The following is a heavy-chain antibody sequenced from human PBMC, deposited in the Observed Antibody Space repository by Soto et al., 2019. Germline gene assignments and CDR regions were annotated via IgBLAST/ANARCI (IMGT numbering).Heavy chain of an antibody. V-gene: IGHV1-18*01. CDR3: AMVDVYVTPSPQDV. CDR1: GYTFTRYG. Sequence: QVQLVQSGAEVKNPGASVKVSCKASGYTFTRYGIGWTRQAPGQGLEWMGWINTYNGNTNNAQNVQGRVTLTTDTAKSTAYMELRSLRSNDTAIYYCAMVDVYVTPSPQDVWGQGTTVIVSS. J-gene: IGHJ6*02. D-gene: IGHD3-16*01. CDR2: INTYNGNT.